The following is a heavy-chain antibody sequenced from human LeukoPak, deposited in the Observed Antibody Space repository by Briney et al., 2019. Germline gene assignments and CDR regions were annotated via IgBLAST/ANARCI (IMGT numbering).Heavy chain of an antibody. CDR1: GYSFTSYW. D-gene: IGHD3-10*01. J-gene: IGHJ5*02. V-gene: IGHV5-51*01. Sequence: GESLKISCNGSGYSFTSYWIGWVRQMPGKGLEWIGIIYPGDSDTRYSPSFQGQVVISADRSIRTAYLQWNTLKTSDTAMYYCVRQRGASGTINHFDPWGQGTLVTVSS. CDR2: IYPGDSDT. CDR3: VRQRGASGTINHFDP.